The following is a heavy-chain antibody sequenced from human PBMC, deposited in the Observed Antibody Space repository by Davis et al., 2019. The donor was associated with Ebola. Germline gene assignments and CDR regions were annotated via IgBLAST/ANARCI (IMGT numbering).Heavy chain of an antibody. CDR1: GFTFSSYA. CDR2: ISGSGITS. V-gene: IGHV3-23*01. D-gene: IGHD3-3*01. Sequence: GESLKISCAASGFTFSSYAMHWVRQAPGKGLEWISAISGSGITSSYADSVKGRFSMSRDNSKNTLDLQMHSLRADDTAIYYCAKSGLSFGVVKYHYGMDVWGKGTTVTVSS. J-gene: IGHJ6*04. CDR3: AKSGLSFGVVKYHYGMDV.